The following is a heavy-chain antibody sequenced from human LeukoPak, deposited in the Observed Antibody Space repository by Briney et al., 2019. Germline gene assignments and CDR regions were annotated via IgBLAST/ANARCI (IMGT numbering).Heavy chain of an antibody. CDR3: ARGKSDSSSWYRRYYFDY. CDR2: INHSGST. V-gene: IGHV4-34*01. CDR1: GGSFSGYY. J-gene: IGHJ4*02. D-gene: IGHD6-13*01. Sequence: SETLSLTCAVYGGSFSGYYWSWIRQPPGKGLEWIGEINHSGSTNYNPSLKSRVTISVDTSKNQFSLKLSSVTAADTAVYYCARGKSDSSSWYRRYYFDYWGQGTLVTVSS.